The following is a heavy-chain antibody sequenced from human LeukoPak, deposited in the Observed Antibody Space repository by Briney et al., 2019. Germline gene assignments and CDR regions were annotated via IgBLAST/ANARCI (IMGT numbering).Heavy chain of an antibody. CDR1: GGTFSSYA. V-gene: IGHV1-69*06. CDR3: AREEGGWYGVDY. D-gene: IGHD6-19*01. J-gene: IGHJ4*02. Sequence: GASVTVSCMASGGTFSSYAISWVRQAPGQGLEWMGGIIPIFGTANYAQKFQGRVTITADKSTSTAYMELSSLRSEDTAVYYCAREEGGWYGVDYWGQGTLVTVSS. CDR2: IIPIFGTA.